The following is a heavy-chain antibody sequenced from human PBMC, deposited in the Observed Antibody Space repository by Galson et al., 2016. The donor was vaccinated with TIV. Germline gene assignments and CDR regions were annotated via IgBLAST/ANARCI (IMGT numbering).Heavy chain of an antibody. V-gene: IGHV3-21*01. CDR3: ARDRDYYDSSSYSPDAFDM. CDR1: GFTFSKFP. Sequence: SLRLSCAASGFTFSKFPMSWVRQAPGKGLEWVSTISSSSDYRFYADSVKGRFTISRDNARNSLHLQINSLRVEDTAVYYCARDRDYYDSSSYSPDAFDMLGQGTMVTVSS. CDR2: ISSSSDYR. D-gene: IGHD3-22*01. J-gene: IGHJ3*02.